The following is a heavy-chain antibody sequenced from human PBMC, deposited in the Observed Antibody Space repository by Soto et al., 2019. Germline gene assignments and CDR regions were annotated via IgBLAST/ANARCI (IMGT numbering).Heavy chain of an antibody. CDR1: GGTFSSYS. V-gene: IGHV1-69*01. D-gene: IGHD1-26*01. CDR2: IIPIFGTA. CDR3: ARDGGRHSGGIGY. Sequence: QVQLVQSGAEVKKPGSSVKVSCKASGGTFSSYSINWVRQAPGQGLEWMGEIIPIFGTANCAQKFQGRVTITADESTSTAYMELSSLRSEETSVYYCARDGGRHSGGIGYWGQGTLVTVSS. J-gene: IGHJ4*02.